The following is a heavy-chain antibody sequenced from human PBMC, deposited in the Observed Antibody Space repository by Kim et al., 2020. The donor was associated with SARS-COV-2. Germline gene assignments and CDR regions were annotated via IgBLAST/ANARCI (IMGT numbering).Heavy chain of an antibody. Sequence: GGSLRLSCAASGFTFSSYAMHWVRQAPGKGLEWVAVISYDGSNKYYADSVKGRFTISRDNSKNTLYLQMNSLRAEDTAVYYCARDYQVAVAGNFDLWGRGTLVTVSS. CDR3: ARDYQVAVAGNFDL. CDR2: ISYDGSNK. J-gene: IGHJ2*01. CDR1: GFTFSSYA. D-gene: IGHD6-19*01. V-gene: IGHV3-30*04.